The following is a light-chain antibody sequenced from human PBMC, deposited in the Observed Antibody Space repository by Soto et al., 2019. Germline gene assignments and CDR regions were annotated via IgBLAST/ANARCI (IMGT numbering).Light chain of an antibody. J-gene: IGKJ4*01. V-gene: IGKV1-9*01. CDR3: QQTRSYPST. CDR2: GSS. CDR1: QGIITY. Sequence: IQLTQSPSSLSASVGDSVTITCRASQGIITYLAWYQQKPGKAPNLLIYGSSTLQSGVPLRFSGSGSGTDFTLTINSLQAEDFATYYFQQTRSYPSTFGGGTNVDIK.